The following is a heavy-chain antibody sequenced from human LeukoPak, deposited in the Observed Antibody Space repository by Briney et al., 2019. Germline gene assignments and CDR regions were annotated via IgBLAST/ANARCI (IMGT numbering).Heavy chain of an antibody. J-gene: IGHJ5*02. CDR1: GFTFSSFS. D-gene: IGHD4-23*01. V-gene: IGHV3-48*01. CDR2: IIGSSSSI. Sequence: GGSLRLSCAASGFTFSSFSMNWVRQAPGKGLEWVSYIIGSSSSIYYADSVKGRFTISRDNAKNLLYLQMNSLRVEDTAVYYCARHYGGGWFDPWGQGTLVIVSS. CDR3: ARHYGGGWFDP.